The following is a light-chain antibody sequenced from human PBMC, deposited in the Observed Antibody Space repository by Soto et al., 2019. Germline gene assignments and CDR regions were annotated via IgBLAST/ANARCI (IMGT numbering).Light chain of an antibody. Sequence: AIGFTQYPSSLSASTGDRVAITCRASQDIGSFLAWYQQKPGKAPKLLIYDASTLQSGVPSRFGGSGSGTDFTLTISSLQSEDCATYYCQQFDSYPLPFGGGSKLAIK. CDR2: DAS. CDR3: QQFDSYPLP. CDR1: QDIGSF. J-gene: IGKJ4*01. V-gene: IGKV1-8*01.